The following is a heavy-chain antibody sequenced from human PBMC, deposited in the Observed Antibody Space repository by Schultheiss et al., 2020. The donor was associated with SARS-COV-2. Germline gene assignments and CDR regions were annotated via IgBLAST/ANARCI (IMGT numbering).Heavy chain of an antibody. J-gene: IGHJ4*02. D-gene: IGHD5-12*01. CDR1: GGSISSGGYY. CDR3: ARDGGDTGFDYDL. CDR2: IYYSGST. V-gene: IGHV4-61*08. Sequence: SETLSLTCTVSGGSISSGGYYWSWIRQHPGKGLEWIGYIYYSGSTNYNPSLKSRVTMSVDTSKNQFSLELSSVTAADTAVYYCARDGGDTGFDYDLWGQGSLVTVSS.